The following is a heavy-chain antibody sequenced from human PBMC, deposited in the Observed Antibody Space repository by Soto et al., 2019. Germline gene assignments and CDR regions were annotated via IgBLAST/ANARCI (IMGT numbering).Heavy chain of an antibody. CDR2: INHSGST. CDR1: GGSFSGYY. Sequence: SETLSLTCAVYGGSFSGYYWSWIRQPPGKGLEWIGEINHSGSTNYNPSLKSRVTISVDTSKNQFSLKLSSVTAADTAVYYCARRGRIAARPGAFDIWGQGTMGTVS. CDR3: ARRGRIAARPGAFDI. D-gene: IGHD6-6*01. J-gene: IGHJ3*02. V-gene: IGHV4-34*01.